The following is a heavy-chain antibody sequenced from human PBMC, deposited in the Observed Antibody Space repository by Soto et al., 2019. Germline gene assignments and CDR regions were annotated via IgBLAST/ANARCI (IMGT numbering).Heavy chain of an antibody. Sequence: PSETLSLTCTVSGGSISSYYWSWIRQPPGKGLEWIGYIYYSGSTNYNPSLKSRVTISVDTSKNQFSLKLSSVTAADTAVYYCARNYDILANWFDPWGQGTLVTVS. CDR1: GGSISSYY. D-gene: IGHD3-9*01. J-gene: IGHJ5*02. CDR3: ARNYDILANWFDP. V-gene: IGHV4-59*01. CDR2: IYYSGST.